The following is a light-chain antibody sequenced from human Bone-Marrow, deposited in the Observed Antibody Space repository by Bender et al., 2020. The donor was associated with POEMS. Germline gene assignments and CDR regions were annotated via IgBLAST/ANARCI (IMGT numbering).Light chain of an antibody. J-gene: IGLJ2*01. CDR2: DVS. CDR3: CSYAGSSTSV. CDR1: SSDVGGYNY. V-gene: IGLV2-23*02. Sequence: QSALTQPASVSGSPGQSITISCTGTSSDVGGYNYVSWFQQHPGKAPKLMIYDVSDRPSGVSNRFSGSKSDNTASLTISGLQAEDEADYYCCSYAGSSTSVFGGGTKLTVL.